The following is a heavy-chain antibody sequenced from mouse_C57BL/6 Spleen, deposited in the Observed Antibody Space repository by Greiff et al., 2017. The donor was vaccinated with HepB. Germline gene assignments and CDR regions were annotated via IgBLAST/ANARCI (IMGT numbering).Heavy chain of an antibody. V-gene: IGHV2-5*01. D-gene: IGHD4-1*01. Sequence: VQLQQSGPGLVQPSQSLSITCTVSGFSLTSYGVHWVRQSPGKGLEWLGVIWRGGSTDYNAAFMSRLSITKDNSKSQVFFKMNSLQADETAIYYCAKKGDWDGWYFDVWGTGTTVTVSS. CDR1: GFSLTSYG. CDR2: IWRGGST. J-gene: IGHJ1*03. CDR3: AKKGDWDGWYFDV.